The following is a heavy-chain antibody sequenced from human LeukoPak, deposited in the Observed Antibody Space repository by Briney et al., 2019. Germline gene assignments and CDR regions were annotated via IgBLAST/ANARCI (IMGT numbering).Heavy chain of an antibody. V-gene: IGHV4-59*12. J-gene: IGHJ4*02. CDR2: IYSSGST. CDR3: ARGRRYCSSTSCRPFDY. D-gene: IGHD2-2*01. Sequence: PSETLSLTCTVSGGPINSYYWSWIRQPPGKGLEWVGYIYSSGSTNYNPSLKSRVTISVDTSKNQFSLKLSSVTAADTAVYYCARGRRYCSSTSCRPFDYWGQGTLVTVSS. CDR1: GGPINSYY.